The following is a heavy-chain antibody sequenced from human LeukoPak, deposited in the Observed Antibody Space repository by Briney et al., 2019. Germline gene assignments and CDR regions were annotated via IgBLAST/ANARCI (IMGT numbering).Heavy chain of an antibody. V-gene: IGHV4-34*01. CDR3: ARVSAGGSCAYFDY. CDR2: INHSGST. CDR1: GGSFSGYY. J-gene: IGHJ4*02. Sequence: SETLSLTCAVYGGSFSGYYWSWIRQPPGKGPEWIGEINHSGSTNYNPSLKSRVTISVDTSKNQFSLKLSSVTAADTAVYYCARVSAGGSCAYFDYWGQGTLVTVSS. D-gene: IGHD2-15*01.